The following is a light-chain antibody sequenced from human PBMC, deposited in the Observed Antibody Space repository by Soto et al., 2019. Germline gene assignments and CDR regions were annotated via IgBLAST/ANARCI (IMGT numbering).Light chain of an antibody. V-gene: IGKV1-39*01. CDR1: QSISSY. Sequence: DIQMTQSPSSLSASVGDRVTITCRASQSISSYLNWYQQKPGKAPNLLIYAASSLQSGVPSRFSGSGSGTDFTLTISSLQPEDFATYYCQQSYSTLRTFGQGTKVEIE. CDR3: QQSYSTLRT. CDR2: AAS. J-gene: IGKJ1*01.